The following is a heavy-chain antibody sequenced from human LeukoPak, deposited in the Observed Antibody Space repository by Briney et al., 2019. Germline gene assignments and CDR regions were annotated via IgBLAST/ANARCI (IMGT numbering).Heavy chain of an antibody. J-gene: IGHJ4*02. D-gene: IGHD6-19*01. CDR2: INPNSGGT. CDR3: ARDLSSGSDLDY. Sequence: ASVKASCKASGYTFTGYYMHWVRQAPGQGLEWMGWINPNSGGTNYAQKFQGRVTMTRDTSISTAYMELSRLRSDDTAVYYCARDLSSGSDLDYWGQGTLVTVSS. CDR1: GYTFTGYY. V-gene: IGHV1-2*02.